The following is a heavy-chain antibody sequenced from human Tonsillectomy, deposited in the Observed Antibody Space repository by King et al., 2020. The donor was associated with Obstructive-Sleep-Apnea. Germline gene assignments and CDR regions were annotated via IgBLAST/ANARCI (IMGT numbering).Heavy chain of an antibody. Sequence: VQLVESGAEVKKPGASVKVSCKASRYTFTNYGITWVRQAPGQGLEWMGWISAYNGNTNCAQKLQGRVTMTTDTSTSTAYMELRSLRSDDTAVYYCATDSYGPRDGYSPSLDYWGQGTLVTVSS. CDR2: ISAYNGNT. CDR1: RYTFTNYG. CDR3: ATDSYGPRDGYSPSLDY. J-gene: IGHJ4*02. D-gene: IGHD5-24*01. V-gene: IGHV1-18*04.